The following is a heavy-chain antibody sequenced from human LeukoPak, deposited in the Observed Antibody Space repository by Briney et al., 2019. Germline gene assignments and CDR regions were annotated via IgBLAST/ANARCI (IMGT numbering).Heavy chain of an antibody. D-gene: IGHD1-26*01. CDR2: IYYSGTT. CDR1: GGSISSGDYY. J-gene: IGHJ4*02. V-gene: IGHV4-30-4*01. CDR3: ARPKVGATRGFDY. Sequence: PSETLSLTCTVSGGSISSGDYYWSWIRQPPGKGLEWIGYIYYSGTTYYNPSLKSRVTISVDTSKNQFSLTLTSLTAADTAVYYCARPKVGATRGFDYWGQGTLVTVSS.